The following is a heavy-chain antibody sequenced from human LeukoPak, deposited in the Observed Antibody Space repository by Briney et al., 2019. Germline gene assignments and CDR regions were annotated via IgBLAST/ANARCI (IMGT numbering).Heavy chain of an antibody. CDR1: GGSFSGYY. D-gene: IGHD3-16*02. J-gene: IGHJ4*02. Sequence: PSETLSLTCAVYGGSFSGYYWSWIRQPPGKGLEWIGEINHSGSTNYNPSLKSRVTISVDTSKNQFSLKLSSVTAADTAVYYCARGTKKYGYVWGSYRYGYFDYWGQGTLVTVSS. CDR3: ARGTKKYGYVWGSYRYGYFDY. V-gene: IGHV4-34*01. CDR2: INHSGST.